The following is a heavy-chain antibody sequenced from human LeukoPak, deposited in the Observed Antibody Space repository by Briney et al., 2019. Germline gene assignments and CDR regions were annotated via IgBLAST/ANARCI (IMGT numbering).Heavy chain of an antibody. V-gene: IGHV4-4*07. CDR1: GASISGYF. CDR2: IYTSGST. Sequence: SETLSLTCAVSGASISGYFWSWIRQPAGKGLEWIGRIYTSGSTIYNPSLKSRVTMSVDTSKNQFSLTLNSVTAADTAVYYCAKDPSYISGYFDYWGQGILVTVSS. CDR3: AKDPSYISGYFDY. D-gene: IGHD3-22*01. J-gene: IGHJ4*02.